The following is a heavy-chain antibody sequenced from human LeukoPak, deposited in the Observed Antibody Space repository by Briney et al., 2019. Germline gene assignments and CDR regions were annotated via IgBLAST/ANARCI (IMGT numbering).Heavy chain of an antibody. J-gene: IGHJ6*04. D-gene: IGHD3-9*01. CDR1: VASVSRGYYH. Sequence: PSETLSLTCTVSVASVSRGYYHWTWIPQPPGKGLEWIGDIYASGTTSHTYDPCLRGRATVSVDTSKNHVSLSLTSVTAADTAVYYCARDRRYDIKNSAYFYYGMDVWGEGTTVTVSS. CDR2: IYASGTT. V-gene: IGHV4-61*03. CDR3: ARDRRYDIKNSAYFYYGMDV.